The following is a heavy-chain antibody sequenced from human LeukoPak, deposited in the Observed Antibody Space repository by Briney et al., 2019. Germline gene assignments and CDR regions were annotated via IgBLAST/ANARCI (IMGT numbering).Heavy chain of an antibody. J-gene: IGHJ6*02. Sequence: SETLSLTCTVSGGSISSRSHYWVWMRQPPGKGLEWIGSIYSSGGTYYRPSLESRVTVAVDTSKNQFSLTLTSVTAADTAVYYCVRRSDCSTTSCYFYHGMDVWGQGTTVIVSS. D-gene: IGHD2-2*01. CDR1: GGSISSRSHY. CDR2: IYSSGGT. V-gene: IGHV4-39*01. CDR3: VRRSDCSTTSCYFYHGMDV.